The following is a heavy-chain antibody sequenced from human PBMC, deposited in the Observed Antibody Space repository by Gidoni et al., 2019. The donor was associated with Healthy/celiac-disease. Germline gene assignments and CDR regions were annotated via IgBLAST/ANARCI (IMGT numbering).Heavy chain of an antibody. V-gene: IGHV4-34*01. CDR1: GGSFSGYY. CDR2: INHSGST. J-gene: IGHJ4*02. CDR3: ARRWQGFGVVIAFDY. D-gene: IGHD3-3*01. Sequence: QVQLQQWGAGLLKPSETLSLTCAVYGGSFSGYYWSWIRQPPGKGLEWIGEINHSGSTNYNPSLKCRVTISVDTSKNQFSLKLSSVTAADTAVYYCARRWQGFGVVIAFDYWGQGTLVTVSS.